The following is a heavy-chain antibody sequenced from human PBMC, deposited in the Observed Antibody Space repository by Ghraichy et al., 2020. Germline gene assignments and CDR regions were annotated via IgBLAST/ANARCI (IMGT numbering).Heavy chain of an antibody. CDR1: GFTFSSYS. CDR3: ARYYSGNSGERAFDI. Sequence: GGSLRLSCAASGFTFSSYSMNWVRQAPGKGLEWVSSISSSSSYIYYADSVKGRFTISRDNAKNSLYLQMNSLRAEDTAVYYCARYYSGNSGERAFDIWGQGTMVTVSS. V-gene: IGHV3-21*01. J-gene: IGHJ3*02. D-gene: IGHD4-23*01. CDR2: ISSSSSYI.